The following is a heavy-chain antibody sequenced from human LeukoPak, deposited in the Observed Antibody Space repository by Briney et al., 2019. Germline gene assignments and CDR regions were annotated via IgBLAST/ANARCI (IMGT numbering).Heavy chain of an antibody. V-gene: IGHV7-4-1*02. CDR3: ARDRNAGTKQPATYNWFDP. Sequence: ASVKVSCKASGYTFTSYAMNWVRQAPGQGLEWMGWINTNTGNPTYAQGFTGRFVFSLDTSVSTAYLQISSLKAEDTAVYYCARDRNAGTKQPATYNWFDPWGQGTLVTVSS. J-gene: IGHJ5*02. CDR2: INTNTGNP. D-gene: IGHD6-13*01. CDR1: GYTFTSYA.